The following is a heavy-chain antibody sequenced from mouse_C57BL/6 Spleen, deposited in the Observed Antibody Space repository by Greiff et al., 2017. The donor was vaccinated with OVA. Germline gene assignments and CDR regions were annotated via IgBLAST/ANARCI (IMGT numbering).Heavy chain of an antibody. CDR2: ISDGGSYT. Sequence: EVHLVESGGGLVKPGGSLKLSCAASGFTFSSYAMSWVRQTPEKRLEWVATISDGGSYTYYPDNVKGRFTISRDNAKNNLYLQMSHLKSEDTAMYYCARDRKFPYYFDYWGQGTTLTVSS. V-gene: IGHV5-4*01. CDR1: GFTFSSYA. CDR3: ARDRKFPYYFDY. J-gene: IGHJ2*01.